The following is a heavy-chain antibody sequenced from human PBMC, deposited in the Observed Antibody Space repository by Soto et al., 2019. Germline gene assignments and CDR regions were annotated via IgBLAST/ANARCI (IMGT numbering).Heavy chain of an antibody. CDR2: ISGSGGST. CDR1: GFTFSSYA. J-gene: IGHJ4*02. Sequence: PVGSLRLSCASSGFTFSSYAMIWVRQAPGKGLEWVSAISGSGGSTYYADSVKGRFTISRDNSKNTLYLQMNSLRAEDTAVYYCAKDWRADYDYVWESYRYGCFDYWGQGTLVTVSS. CDR3: AKDWRADYDYVWESYRYGCFDY. V-gene: IGHV3-23*01. D-gene: IGHD3-16*02.